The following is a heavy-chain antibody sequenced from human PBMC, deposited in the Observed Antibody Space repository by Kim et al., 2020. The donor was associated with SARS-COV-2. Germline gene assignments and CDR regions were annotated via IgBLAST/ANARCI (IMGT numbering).Heavy chain of an antibody. V-gene: IGHV1-46*01. CDR3: ASYSSGWSHYYYYYGMDV. CDR1: GYTFTSYY. Sequence: ASVKVSCKASGYTFTSYYMHWVRQAPGQGLEWMGIINPSGGSTSYAQKFQGRVTMTRDTSTSTVYMELSSLRSEDTAVYYCASYSSGWSHYYYYYGMDVWGQESTVTVSS. CDR2: INPSGGST. J-gene: IGHJ6*02. D-gene: IGHD6-19*01.